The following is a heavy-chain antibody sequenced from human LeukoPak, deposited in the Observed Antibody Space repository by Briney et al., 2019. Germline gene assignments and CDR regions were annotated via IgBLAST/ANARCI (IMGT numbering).Heavy chain of an antibody. CDR2: INHSGST. CDR3: ARARYYDFWSGYYFYFDY. D-gene: IGHD3-3*01. CDR1: GGSFSGYY. V-gene: IGHV4-34*01. J-gene: IGHJ4*02. Sequence: SETLSLTCAVYGGSFSGYYWSWIRQPPGKGLEWIGEINHSGSTNYNPSLKSRVTISVDTSKNQFSLKLSSVTAADTAVYYCARARYYDFWSGYYFYFDYWGQGTLVTVSS.